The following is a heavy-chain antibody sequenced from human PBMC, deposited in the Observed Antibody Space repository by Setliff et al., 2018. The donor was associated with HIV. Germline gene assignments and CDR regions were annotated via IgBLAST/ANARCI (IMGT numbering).Heavy chain of an antibody. V-gene: IGHV4-39*01. CDR2: IYYSGST. Sequence: PSETLSLTCTVSGGSISSSSYYWGWIRQPPGKGLEWIGSIYYSGSTYYNPSLKSRVTISVDTSKDQFSLKLTSVTPADTAVYYCARFKYYNCWSGPGNYFDYWGQGTLVTVSS. D-gene: IGHD3-3*01. CDR1: GGSISSSSYY. J-gene: IGHJ4*02. CDR3: ARFKYYNCWSGPGNYFDY.